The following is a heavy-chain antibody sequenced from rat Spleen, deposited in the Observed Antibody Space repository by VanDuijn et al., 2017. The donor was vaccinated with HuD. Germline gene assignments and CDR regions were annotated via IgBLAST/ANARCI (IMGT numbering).Heavy chain of an antibody. CDR3: VRHGYTRYYFDY. V-gene: IGHV5-25*01. D-gene: IGHD1-9*01. CDR2: ISPGGDNT. J-gene: IGHJ2*01. Sequence: EVQLVESGGGSVQPGRSLKLSCAASGFTFNKYDMAWVRQAPTKGLEWIASISPGGDNTYFRDSVKGRFTLSRDNTKSTLYLQMDSLKSEDTASYYCVRHGYTRYYFDYWGQGVMVTVSS. CDR1: GFTFNKYD.